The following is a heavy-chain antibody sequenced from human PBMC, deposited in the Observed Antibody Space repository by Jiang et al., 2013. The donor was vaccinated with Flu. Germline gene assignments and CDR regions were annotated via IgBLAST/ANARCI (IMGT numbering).Heavy chain of an antibody. CDR3: ARRLLWFGEPPRGWFDP. V-gene: IGHV4-39*01. D-gene: IGHD3-10*01. CDR2: IYYSGST. Sequence: GSGLVKPSETLSLTCTVSGGSISSSSYYWGWIRQPPGKGLEWIGSIYYSGSTYYNPSLKSRVTISVDTSKNQFSLKLSSVTAADTAVYYCARRLLWFGEPPRGWFDPWGQGTLVTVSS. J-gene: IGHJ5*02. CDR1: GGSISSSSYY.